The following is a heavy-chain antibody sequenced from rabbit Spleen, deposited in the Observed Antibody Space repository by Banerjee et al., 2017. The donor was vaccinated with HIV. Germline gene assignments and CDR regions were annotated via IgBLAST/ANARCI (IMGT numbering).Heavy chain of an antibody. D-gene: IGHD4-2*01. J-gene: IGHJ4*01. Sequence: QEQLVESGGGLVQPGGSLELSCKASGFDFSSYGVSWVRQAPGKGLEWIGYIDPIFGSTYYASWVNGRFTISRHNAQNTLYLQLNSLTAADTATYFCVRDQAGDAGYGPCYFNLWGPGTLVTVS. CDR1: GFDFSSYG. CDR3: VRDQAGDAGYGPCYFNL. V-gene: IGHV1S47*01. CDR2: IDPIFGST.